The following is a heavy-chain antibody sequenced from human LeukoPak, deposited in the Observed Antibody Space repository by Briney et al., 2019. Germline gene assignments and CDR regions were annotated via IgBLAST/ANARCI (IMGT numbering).Heavy chain of an antibody. CDR3: ARDRYFDP. Sequence: PSETLSLTCAVSGGSISSSNWWSWVRQPPGKGLEWIGEIYHSGSTVYNPSLQSRVTISLDKSKNQFSLNLNSVTAADTAVYYCARDRYFDPWGQGTLVTVSS. CDR2: IYHSGST. CDR1: GGSISSSNW. D-gene: IGHD1-26*01. V-gene: IGHV4-4*02. J-gene: IGHJ5*02.